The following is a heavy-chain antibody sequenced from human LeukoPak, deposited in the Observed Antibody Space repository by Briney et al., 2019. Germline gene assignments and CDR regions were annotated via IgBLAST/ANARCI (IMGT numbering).Heavy chain of an antibody. CDR1: GSSLTELS. Sequence: GASVKVSCTVSGSSLTELSLYWVRQAPGKGLEWMGGFDVIDAKTFYAQKFQGRVTMTEDSSTDTAYMELSSLRSDDTAFYYCAAGRPYSLLDYWGQGILLTVSS. D-gene: IGHD5-18*01. J-gene: IGHJ4*02. CDR2: FDVIDAKT. CDR3: AAGRPYSLLDY. V-gene: IGHV1-24*01.